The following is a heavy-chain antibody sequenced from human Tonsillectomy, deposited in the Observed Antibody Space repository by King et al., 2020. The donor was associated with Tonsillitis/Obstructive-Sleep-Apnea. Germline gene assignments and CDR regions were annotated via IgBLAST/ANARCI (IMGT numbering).Heavy chain of an antibody. Sequence: VQLVESGGGFVKPGGSLRLSCAASGFTFSDYYMSWIRQAPGKGLEWVSYISSSSSYTNYADSVKGRFTISRDNAKNSLYLQMNSLRAEDTAVYYCARGTSIFGVVISGSDAFDIWGQGTMVTVSS. CDR1: GFTFSDYY. V-gene: IGHV3-11*06. J-gene: IGHJ3*02. CDR2: ISSSSSYT. CDR3: ARGTSIFGVVISGSDAFDI. D-gene: IGHD3-3*01.